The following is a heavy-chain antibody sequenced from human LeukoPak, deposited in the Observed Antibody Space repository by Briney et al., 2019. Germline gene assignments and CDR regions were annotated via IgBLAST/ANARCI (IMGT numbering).Heavy chain of an antibody. CDR1: GYTFTRYY. CDR3: AADYDILTGYYNGYFDY. Sequence: ASVKVSCKASGYTFTRYYMHWVRQAPGQGLEWMGIINPSGGSKSYAQNFQGRVTITAHESTSTVYMELSSLRSEDTAVYYCAADYDILTGYYNGYFDYWVQGTLVTVSS. J-gene: IGHJ4*02. D-gene: IGHD3-9*01. CDR2: INPSGGSK. V-gene: IGHV1-46*01.